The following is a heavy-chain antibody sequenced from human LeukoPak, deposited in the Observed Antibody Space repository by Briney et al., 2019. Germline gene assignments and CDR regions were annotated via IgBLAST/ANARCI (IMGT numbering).Heavy chain of an antibody. CDR1: GFTFSSYT. D-gene: IGHD2-21*02. CDR3: ARDVTHCGGDCYSGDH. J-gene: IGHJ4*02. CDR2: ISSSSSYI. Sequence: GGSLRLSCAASGFTFSSYTMNWVRQAPGKGLEWVSSISSSSSYINYANPVKGRFTISRDNAKNSLYLQMNSLRAEDTAVYYCARDVTHCGGDCYSGDHWGQGTLVTVSS. V-gene: IGHV3-21*01.